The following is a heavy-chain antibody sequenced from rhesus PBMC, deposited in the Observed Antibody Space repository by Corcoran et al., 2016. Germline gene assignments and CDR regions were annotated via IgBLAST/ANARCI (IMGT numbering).Heavy chain of an antibody. CDR1: GGSIGKTY. Sequence: QVQLQESGPGLVKPSETLSLTCAVPGGSIGKTYWPGTRQAPGTGLEWIGYIYGSGSTYYNPSLKSRVTLSVDTSKNQFSLKLTSVTAADTAVYYCARSPSGNYYYFDLWGQGALLTVS. J-gene: IGHJ1*01. CDR2: IYGSGST. CDR3: ARSPSGNYYYFDL. V-gene: IGHV4S11*01. D-gene: IGHD4-35*01.